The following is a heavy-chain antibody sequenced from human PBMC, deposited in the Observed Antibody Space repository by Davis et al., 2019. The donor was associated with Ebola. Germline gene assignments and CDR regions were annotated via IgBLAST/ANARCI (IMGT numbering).Heavy chain of an antibody. D-gene: IGHD6-13*01. Sequence: PSETLSLTCTVSGYSISSGYYWGWIRQPPGKGLEWIGSIYHSGSTYYNPSLKSRVTISVDTSKNQFSLKLSSVTAADTAVYYCAGDSRARLDYYYYMDVWGKGTTVTVSS. V-gene: IGHV4-38-2*02. J-gene: IGHJ6*03. CDR1: GYSISSGYY. CDR2: IYHSGST. CDR3: AGDSRARLDYYYYMDV.